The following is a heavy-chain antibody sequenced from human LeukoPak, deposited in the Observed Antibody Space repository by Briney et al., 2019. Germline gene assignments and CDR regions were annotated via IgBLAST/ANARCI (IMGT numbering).Heavy chain of an antibody. D-gene: IGHD6-13*01. CDR3: ARASSWTEDYYYYYYMDV. J-gene: IGHJ6*03. V-gene: IGHV1-69*05. CDR1: GGTFSSYA. CDR2: IIPIFGTA. Sequence: GSSVKVSCKASGGTFSSYAISWVRQAPGQGLEWMGGIIPIFGTANHAQKFQGRVTITTDESTSTAYMELSSLRSEDTAVYYCARASSWTEDYYYYYYMDVWGKGTTVTVSS.